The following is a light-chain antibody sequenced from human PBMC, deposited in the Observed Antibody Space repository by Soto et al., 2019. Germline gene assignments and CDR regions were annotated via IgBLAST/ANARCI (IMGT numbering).Light chain of an antibody. CDR3: QQRNDGLT. J-gene: IGKJ4*01. CDR2: DAS. V-gene: IGKV3-11*01. CDR1: QSVSSSH. Sequence: ILLTPSACTLSLSAGDRATLSCRASQSVSSSHLAWYQQSPGHVVSLLIYDASHRATGIPVRLSGSGSGTDFTLTINNLEPEDFAVYYCQQRNDGLTCGGGTKVDIK.